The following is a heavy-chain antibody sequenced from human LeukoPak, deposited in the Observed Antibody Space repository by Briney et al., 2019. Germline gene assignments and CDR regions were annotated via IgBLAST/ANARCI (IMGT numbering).Heavy chain of an antibody. D-gene: IGHD6-13*01. V-gene: IGHV1-2*06. J-gene: IGHJ4*02. CDR1: GYTFTGYY. CDR3: ARYSSSWYPFDY. Sequence: ASVKVSCKASGYTFTGYYMHWVRQAPGQGLEWMGRINPNSGGTNYAQKFQGRVTMTRDTSISTAYMELSRLRSDDTAVYYCARYSSSWYPFDYWGQGTLVTVSS. CDR2: INPNSGGT.